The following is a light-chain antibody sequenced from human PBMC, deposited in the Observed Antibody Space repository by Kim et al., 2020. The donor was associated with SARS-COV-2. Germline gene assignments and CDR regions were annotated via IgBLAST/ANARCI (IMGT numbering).Light chain of an antibody. CDR3: ATWDVTLNDGV. Sequence: QSVLTQPPSTSGTPGQRVTISCSGSSSNVGRHFVNWYQQLPGTAPKVFIYNDNQRPPGVPDRVSGSRSGTSASLATSELQAEDEADYYCATWDVTLNDGVFGGGTQLTVL. CDR2: NDN. CDR1: SSNVGRHF. V-gene: IGLV1-44*01. J-gene: IGLJ2*01.